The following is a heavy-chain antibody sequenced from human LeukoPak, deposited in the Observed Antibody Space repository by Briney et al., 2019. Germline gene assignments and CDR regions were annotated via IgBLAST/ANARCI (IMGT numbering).Heavy chain of an antibody. V-gene: IGHV4-39*01. CDR1: GGSISSSSYY. CDR2: IYYSGST. Sequence: PSETLSLTCTVSGGSISSSSYYWGWIRQPPGKGLEWIGSIYYSGSTYYNPSLKSRVTISVDTSKNQFSLKLSSVTAADTAVYYCARHVRLAPDVWGQGTTVTVSS. J-gene: IGHJ6*02. CDR3: ARHVRLAPDV. D-gene: IGHD3-10*02.